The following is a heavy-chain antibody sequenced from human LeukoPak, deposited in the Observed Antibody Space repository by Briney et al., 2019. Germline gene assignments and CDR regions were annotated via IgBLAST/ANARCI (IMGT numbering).Heavy chain of an antibody. V-gene: IGHV1-18*01. CDR2: ISAYNGNT. D-gene: IGHD5-12*01. CDR3: ARDSRYDEGY. Sequence: GASVKASCKASGYTFTSYGISWVRQAPGRGLEWMGWISAYNGNTNYAQKFQGRVTMTTNTSTSTAYMELRSLRSDDTAVYYCARDSRYDEGYWGQGTLITVSS. J-gene: IGHJ4*02. CDR1: GYTFTSYG.